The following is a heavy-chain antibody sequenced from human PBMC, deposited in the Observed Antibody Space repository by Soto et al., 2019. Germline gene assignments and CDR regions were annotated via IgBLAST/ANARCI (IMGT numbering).Heavy chain of an antibody. CDR2: ISPYNGNT. V-gene: IGHV1-18*01. J-gene: IGHJ4*02. CDR1: GYTFTSYG. CDR3: ARKGDMITFGGIIAIDY. Sequence: ASVKVSCKASGYTFTSYGITWVRQAPGQGLEWMGWISPYNGNTKYAQKFQGRVTMTTDTSTSTAYMELRSLRSDDTAVYYCARKGDMITFGGIIAIDYWGQGTLVTVSS. D-gene: IGHD3-16*02.